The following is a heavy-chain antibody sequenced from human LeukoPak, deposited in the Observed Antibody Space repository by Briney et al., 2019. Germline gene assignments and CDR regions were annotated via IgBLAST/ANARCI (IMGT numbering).Heavy chain of an antibody. CDR2: INHSGST. Sequence: PSETLSLTCAVYGGSFSGYYWSWIRQPPGKGLEWIGEINHSGSTYYNPSLKSRVTISVDTSKNQFSLKLSSVTAADTAVYYCAVPYYDILTGYGDYWGQGTLVTVSS. CDR3: AVPYYDILTGYGDY. D-gene: IGHD3-9*01. V-gene: IGHV4-34*01. CDR1: GGSFSGYY. J-gene: IGHJ4*02.